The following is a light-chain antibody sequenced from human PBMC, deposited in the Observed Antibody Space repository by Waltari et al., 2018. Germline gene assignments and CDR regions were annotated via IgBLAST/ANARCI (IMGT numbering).Light chain of an antibody. CDR2: SNN. CDR3: AVWDDSLNGWV. V-gene: IGLV1-44*01. Sequence: QSMLAQPPSASGTPGQRVTISCSGSSSNIGTNPVRWYQHLPGTAPKLPIYSNNQRPSGVPDRISGSKSGTSASLAISGLQSDDETDYYCAVWDDSLNGWVFGGGTKLTVL. J-gene: IGLJ3*02. CDR1: SSNIGTNP.